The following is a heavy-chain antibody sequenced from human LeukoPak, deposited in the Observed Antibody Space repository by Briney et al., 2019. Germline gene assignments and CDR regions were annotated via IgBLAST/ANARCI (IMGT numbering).Heavy chain of an antibody. Sequence: SVKVSCKASGGTFSSYAISRVRQAPGQGLEWMGGIIPIFGTANYAQKFQGRVTITADESTSTAYMELSSLRSEDTAVYYCARVGYCSSTSCYGGWFDPWGQGTLVTVSS. CDR2: IIPIFGTA. D-gene: IGHD2-2*01. V-gene: IGHV1-69*13. CDR3: ARVGYCSSTSCYGGWFDP. CDR1: GGTFSSYA. J-gene: IGHJ5*02.